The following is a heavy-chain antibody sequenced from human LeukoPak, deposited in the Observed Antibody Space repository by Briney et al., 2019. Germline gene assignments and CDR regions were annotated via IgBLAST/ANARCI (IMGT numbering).Heavy chain of an antibody. CDR3: ARGQLIRGYYYMDV. Sequence: ASVKVSCKASGYTFTGYYMHWVRQAPGQGLEWMGWINPNSGGTNYAQKFQGRVTMTRDMSFSTAYMELTRLRSDDTAVYYCARGQLIRGYYYMDVWGKGTTVTVSS. D-gene: IGHD1-1*01. J-gene: IGHJ6*03. CDR2: INPNSGGT. V-gene: IGHV1-2*02. CDR1: GYTFTGYY.